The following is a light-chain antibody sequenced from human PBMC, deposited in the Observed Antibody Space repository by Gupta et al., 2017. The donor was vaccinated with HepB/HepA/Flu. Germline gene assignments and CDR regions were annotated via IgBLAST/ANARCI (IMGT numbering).Light chain of an antibody. V-gene: IGKV3-20*01. CDR1: QSVTSNY. Sequence: EIVLTQSPGTLSLSPGERATLSCRASQSVTSNYLAWYQQKPGQAPSLLIYGASSRATGIPDRFSGSGSGTDFTLTIRRLEPEDFAVYYCQQYGSSLLTFGGGTKVEIK. CDR3: QQYGSSLLT. CDR2: GAS. J-gene: IGKJ4*01.